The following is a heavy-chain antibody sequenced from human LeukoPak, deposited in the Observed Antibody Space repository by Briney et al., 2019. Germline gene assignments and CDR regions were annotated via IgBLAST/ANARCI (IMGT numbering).Heavy chain of an antibody. J-gene: IGHJ4*02. Sequence: GGSLRLSCAASGFTFDDYGMSWVRQAPGKGLEWVSGINWNGGSTGYADSVKGRFTISRDNAKNSLYLQMNSLRAEDTALYYCAYDSSGYYYHFWGQGTLVTDSS. CDR3: AYDSSGYYYHF. CDR2: INWNGGST. CDR1: GFTFDDYG. D-gene: IGHD3-22*01. V-gene: IGHV3-20*04.